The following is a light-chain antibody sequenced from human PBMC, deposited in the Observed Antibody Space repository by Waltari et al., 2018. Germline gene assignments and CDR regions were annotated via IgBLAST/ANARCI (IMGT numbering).Light chain of an antibody. Sequence: YELTQSPSISVSPGQTARITCSGAALPKQYSYWYQQRPGQAPSLVIYQDTERPSGIPERFSGSSSGTTVTLTISDVQAEDEGDYYCHSADFSGNFRVFGGGTRLTV. CDR1: ALPKQY. CDR2: QDT. J-gene: IGLJ2*01. CDR3: HSADFSGNFRV. V-gene: IGLV3-25*03.